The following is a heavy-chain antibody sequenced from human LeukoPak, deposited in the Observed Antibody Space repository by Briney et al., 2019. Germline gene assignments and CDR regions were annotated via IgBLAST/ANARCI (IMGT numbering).Heavy chain of an antibody. J-gene: IGHJ3*02. D-gene: IGHD2-2*01. Sequence: GGSLRLSCAASGFTFSSYSMNWVRQAPGKGLEWVSSISSSSSNTYYADSVKGRFTISRDNAKNSLYLQMNSLRAEDTAVYYCARDQLLGNHAFDIWGQGTMVTVSS. CDR1: GFTFSSYS. CDR3: ARDQLLGNHAFDI. CDR2: ISSSSSNT. V-gene: IGHV3-21*01.